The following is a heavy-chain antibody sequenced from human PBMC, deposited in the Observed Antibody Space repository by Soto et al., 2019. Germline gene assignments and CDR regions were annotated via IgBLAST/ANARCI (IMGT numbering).Heavy chain of an antibody. V-gene: IGHV5-10-1*01. CDR3: ARLRGYVTTANRVFGY. D-gene: IGHD5-18*01. CDR1: GYSFSTHW. Sequence: GESLKISCKGSGYSFSTHWISWIRQMPGKGLEWMGRIDPSDSYINYSPSFQGHVTISVDKSSSTAYLQWSSLMASDTAMYYCARLRGYVTTANRVFGYWGQGTLVTVSS. J-gene: IGHJ4*02. CDR2: IDPSDSYI.